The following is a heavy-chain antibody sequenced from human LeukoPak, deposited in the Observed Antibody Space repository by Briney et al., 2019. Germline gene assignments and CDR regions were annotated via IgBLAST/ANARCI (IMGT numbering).Heavy chain of an antibody. CDR2: ISGSGGST. V-gene: IGHV3-23*01. D-gene: IGHD2-15*01. CDR1: GFTFSSYA. CDR3: AKSPVSSCRGSFCYPFDY. J-gene: IGHJ4*02. Sequence: GGSLRLSCAASGFTFSSYAMSWVRQAPGKGLKWVSTISGSGGSTYYADSVKGRFTISRDNSKNTLYLQMNSLRAEDTAVYFCAKSPVSSCRGSFCYPFDYWGQGNLVTVSS.